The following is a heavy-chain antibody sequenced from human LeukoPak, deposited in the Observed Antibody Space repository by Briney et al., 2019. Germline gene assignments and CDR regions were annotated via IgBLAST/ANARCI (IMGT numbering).Heavy chain of an antibody. J-gene: IGHJ4*02. D-gene: IGHD6-19*01. Sequence: GALRLSCVASGFTFNTYAMNWVRQAPGKGLEWVSGISGSGDSTYYADSVKGRFTISRDNSKNTLYLQMHSLRAEDTAIYYCAMFYIAVAGQHDYWGQGTLVTVSS. V-gene: IGHV3-23*01. CDR3: AMFYIAVAGQHDY. CDR1: GFTFNTYA. CDR2: ISGSGDST.